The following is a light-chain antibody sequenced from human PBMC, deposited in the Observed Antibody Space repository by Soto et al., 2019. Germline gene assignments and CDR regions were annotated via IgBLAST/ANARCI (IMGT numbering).Light chain of an antibody. CDR2: GAS. J-gene: IGKJ1*01. V-gene: IGKV3-15*01. CDR3: QQYNNWPKT. CDR1: QSVSSN. Sequence: EMGQSPATLSVSPGERATLSCRASQSVSSNLAWYQQKPGQAPRLLIYGASTRATGIPARFSGSGPGTEFTLTISSLQSEDFAVYYCQQYNNWPKTFGQGTKVDI.